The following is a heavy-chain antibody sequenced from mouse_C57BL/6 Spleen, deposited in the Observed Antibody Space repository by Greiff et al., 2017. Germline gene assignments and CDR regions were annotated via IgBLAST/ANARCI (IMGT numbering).Heavy chain of an antibody. CDR1: GYTFTDYN. CDR3: ARNYYGSSLYWYFDV. J-gene: IGHJ1*03. Sequence: EVKLVESGPELVKPGASVKIPCKASGYTFTDYNMDWVKQSHGKSLEWIGDINPNNGGTIYNQKFKGNATLTVDKSSSTAYMELRSLTSEDTAVYYCARNYYGSSLYWYFDVWGTGTTVTVSS. D-gene: IGHD1-1*01. CDR2: INPNNGGT. V-gene: IGHV1-18*01.